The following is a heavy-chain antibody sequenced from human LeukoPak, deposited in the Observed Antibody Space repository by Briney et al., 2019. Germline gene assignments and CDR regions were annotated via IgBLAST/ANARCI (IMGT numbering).Heavy chain of an antibody. CDR3: AKDERSYSSASYGWFDP. V-gene: IGHV3-23*01. Sequence: PGRSLRLSCAASGFTFSSYAMHWVRQAPGKGLEWVSAISGSGGSTYYAGSMKGRFTISRDNSKNTLSLQMNSLRAEDTAVYYCAKDERSYSSASYGWFDPWGRGTLVTVSS. CDR2: ISGSGGST. CDR1: GFTFSSYA. J-gene: IGHJ5*02. D-gene: IGHD6-19*01.